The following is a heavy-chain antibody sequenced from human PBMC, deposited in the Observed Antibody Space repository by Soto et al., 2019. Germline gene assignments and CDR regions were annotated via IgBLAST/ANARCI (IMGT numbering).Heavy chain of an antibody. D-gene: IGHD1-26*01. CDR2: INAGNGNT. CDR3: ARDRRSGSKAFFDY. Sequence: ASVKVSCTASGYTFTIYAMHWVRQAPGQRLEWMGWINAGNGNTKYSQKFQGRVTITRDTSASTAYMELSSLRSEDTAVYYCARDRRSGSKAFFDYWGQGTLVTVSS. J-gene: IGHJ4*02. V-gene: IGHV1-3*01. CDR1: GYTFTIYA.